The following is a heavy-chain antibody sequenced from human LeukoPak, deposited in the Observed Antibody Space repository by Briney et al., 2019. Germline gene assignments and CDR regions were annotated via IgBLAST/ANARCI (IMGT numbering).Heavy chain of an antibody. J-gene: IGHJ4*02. CDR2: IYYSGST. D-gene: IGHD3-22*01. Sequence: SETLSLTCTVSGGSISSYYWSWIRHPPGKGLEWIGYIYYSGSTNYNPSLKSRVTISVDTSKNQFSLKLSSVTAADTAVYYCARIRTYYYDSSGYYSAYYFDYWGQGTLVTVSS. CDR3: ARIRTYYYDSSGYYSAYYFDY. V-gene: IGHV4-59*01. CDR1: GGSISSYY.